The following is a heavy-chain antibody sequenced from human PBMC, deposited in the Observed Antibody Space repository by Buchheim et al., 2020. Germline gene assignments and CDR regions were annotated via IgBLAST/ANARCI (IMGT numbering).Heavy chain of an antibody. D-gene: IGHD2-2*01. CDR1: GGSISSYY. J-gene: IGHJ6*02. CDR2: IYYSGST. V-gene: IGHV4-59*08. CDR3: ARGGIVVVPAAAYGYYGMDV. Sequence: QVQLQESDPGLVKPSETLSLTCTVSGGSISSYYWSWIRQPPGKGLEWIGYIYYSGSTNYNPSLKSRVTISVDTSKNQFSLKLSSVTAADTAVYYCARGGIVVVPAAAYGYYGMDVWGQGTT.